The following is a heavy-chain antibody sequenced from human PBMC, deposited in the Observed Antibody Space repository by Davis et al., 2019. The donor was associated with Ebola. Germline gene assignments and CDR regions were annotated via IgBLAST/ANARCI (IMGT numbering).Heavy chain of an antibody. CDR2: LYYGGST. CDR1: GGSISGYY. D-gene: IGHD1-26*01. CDR3: ARGVVGATPFNY. Sequence: SETLSLTCTVSGGSISGYYWTWIRQPPGKGLEWIGYLYYGGSTSYNPSLKSRVTISVDTSKNQFSLKLSSVTAADTAVYYCARGVVGATPFNYWGQGTLVTVSS. J-gene: IGHJ4*02. V-gene: IGHV4-59*08.